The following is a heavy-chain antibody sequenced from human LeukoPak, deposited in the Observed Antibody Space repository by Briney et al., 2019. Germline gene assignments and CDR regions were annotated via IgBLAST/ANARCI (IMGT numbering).Heavy chain of an antibody. V-gene: IGHV3-23*01. CDR3: AKVVWFGELPSDY. D-gene: IGHD3-10*01. CDR1: GITLSNYG. J-gene: IGHJ4*02. Sequence: GGSLRLSCAVSGITLSNYGMSWVRQAPGKGLEWVSAISGSGGSTYYADSVKGRFTISRDNSKNTLYLQMNSLRAEDTAVYYCAKVVWFGELPSDYWGQGTLVTVSS. CDR2: ISGSGGST.